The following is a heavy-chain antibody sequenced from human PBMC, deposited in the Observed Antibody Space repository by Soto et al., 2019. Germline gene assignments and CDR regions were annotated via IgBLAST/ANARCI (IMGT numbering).Heavy chain of an antibody. J-gene: IGHJ4*02. Sequence: SETLSLTCTVSGASMSEYFWSWIRQSPGKGLEWIGYIYYLGSTDYNPSLKSRVTISVDTSKRQFSLRLTSVPAADTAVYYCARDGYDGSGSPYPAFWGPGTQVTVSS. D-gene: IGHD3-10*01. CDR1: GASMSEYF. CDR3: ARDGYDGSGSPYPAF. V-gene: IGHV4-59*01. CDR2: IYYLGST.